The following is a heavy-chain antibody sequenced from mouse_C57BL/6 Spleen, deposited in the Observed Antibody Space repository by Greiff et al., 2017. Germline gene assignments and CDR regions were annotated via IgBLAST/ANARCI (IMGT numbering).Heavy chain of an antibody. CDR2: INPNNGGT. Sequence: VQLQQSGPELVKPGASVKISCKASGYTFTDYYMNWVKQSHGKSLEWIGDINPNNGGTSYNQKFKGKATLTVDKSSSTAYMELRSLTSEDSAVYYCAHYGSTLFDYWGQGTTLTVSS. CDR3: AHYGSTLFDY. V-gene: IGHV1-26*01. D-gene: IGHD1-1*01. J-gene: IGHJ2*01. CDR1: GYTFTDYY.